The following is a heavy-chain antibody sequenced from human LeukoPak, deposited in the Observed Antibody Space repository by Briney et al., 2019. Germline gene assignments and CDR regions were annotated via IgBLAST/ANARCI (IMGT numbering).Heavy chain of an antibody. CDR2: IYPGDSDT. CDR3: ARQGGAAKFYFDY. Sequence: GESLKISCKGSGYSITSSWNGRVRQMPGKGLEWMGIIYPGDSDTSYSPSFQGQFTISADKSVSTAYLQWSSLKASDTAMYYCARQGGAAKFYFDYWGQGTLVTVSS. D-gene: IGHD2-15*01. V-gene: IGHV5-51*01. CDR1: GYSITSSW. J-gene: IGHJ4*02.